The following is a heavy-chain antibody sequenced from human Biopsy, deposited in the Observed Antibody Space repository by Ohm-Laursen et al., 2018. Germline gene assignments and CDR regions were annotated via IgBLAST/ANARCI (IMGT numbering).Heavy chain of an antibody. CDR3: ARAPPLIRGVVESWFDP. CDR2: LYITGET. Sequence: SDTLSLTCTVSGGYISHYYWTWIRQPAGQGLEWIGRLYITGETDYNPSLKSRVTMSVDSSKKQFSLKWKSVTAADTAIYYCARAPPLIRGVVESWFDPWGQGILVTVSS. J-gene: IGHJ5*02. CDR1: GGYISHYY. D-gene: IGHD3-10*01. V-gene: IGHV4-4*07.